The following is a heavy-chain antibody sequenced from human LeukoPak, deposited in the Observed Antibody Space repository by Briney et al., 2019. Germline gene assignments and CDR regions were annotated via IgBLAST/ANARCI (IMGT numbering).Heavy chain of an antibody. CDR3: ARRYYFDSSGYTRALDI. Sequence: SVKVSCKASGGTFSSYAISWVRQAPGQGLEWMGGIIPIFGTANYAQKFQGRVTITADESTSTAYMELSSLRSEDTAVYYCARRYYFDSSGYTRALDIWGQGTMVTVSS. CDR2: IIPIFGTA. J-gene: IGHJ3*02. D-gene: IGHD3-22*01. V-gene: IGHV1-69*13. CDR1: GGTFSSYA.